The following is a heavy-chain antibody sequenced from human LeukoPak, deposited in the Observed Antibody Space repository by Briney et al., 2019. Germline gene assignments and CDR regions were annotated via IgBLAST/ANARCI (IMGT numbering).Heavy chain of an antibody. D-gene: IGHD3-10*01. CDR2: IYSGST. J-gene: IGHJ2*01. Sequence: SETLSLTCTVSGDSISSYYWSWIRQPPGKGLEYIGYIYSGSTNYNPALKSRVTISVDTSKSQFSLNLYFVTAADTAVYYCARASYSGSYSSQWYFDLWGRGTLVTVSS. CDR1: GDSISSYY. CDR3: ARASYSGSYSSQWYFDL. V-gene: IGHV4-59*01.